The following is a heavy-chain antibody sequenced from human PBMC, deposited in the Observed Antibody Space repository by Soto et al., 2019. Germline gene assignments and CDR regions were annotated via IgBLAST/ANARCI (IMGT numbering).Heavy chain of an antibody. V-gene: IGHV4-59*01. J-gene: IGHJ5*02. Sequence: PSETLSLTCIVSGGSINSSYYWGWIRQPPGKAPEWIGYIYYSGSTNYNPSLKSRVTISVDTSKNQFSLKLSSVTAADTAVYYCARAPPYSSSTYNWFDPWGQGTLVTVSS. CDR2: IYYSGST. CDR3: ARAPPYSSSTYNWFDP. CDR1: GGSINSSYY. D-gene: IGHD6-13*01.